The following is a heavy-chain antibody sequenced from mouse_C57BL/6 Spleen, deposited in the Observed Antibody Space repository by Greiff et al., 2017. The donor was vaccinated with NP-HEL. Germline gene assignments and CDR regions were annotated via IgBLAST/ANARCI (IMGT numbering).Heavy chain of an antibody. Sequence: EVKVEESGGGLVKPGGSLKLSCAASGFTFSDYGMHWVRQAPEKGLEWVAYISSGSSTIYYADTVKGRFTISRDNAKNTLFLQMTSLRSEDTAMYYCATAYYSNYGYAMDYWGQGTSVTVSS. CDR1: GFTFSDYG. D-gene: IGHD2-5*01. J-gene: IGHJ4*01. CDR3: ATAYYSNYGYAMDY. CDR2: ISSGSSTI. V-gene: IGHV5-17*01.